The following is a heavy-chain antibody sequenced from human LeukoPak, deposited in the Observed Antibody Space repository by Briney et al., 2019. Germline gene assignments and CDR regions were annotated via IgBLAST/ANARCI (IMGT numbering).Heavy chain of an antibody. Sequence: PGGSLRLSCAASGFTFSNYAMSWVRQAPGKGLEWVSAISGSGDSTYYADSVKGRFTISRDNSKNTLYLQMNSLRAEDTAVYYCAKDSAYSSAWYWGQGTLVTVSS. D-gene: IGHD6-19*01. CDR2: ISGSGDST. CDR1: GFTFSNYA. J-gene: IGHJ4*02. V-gene: IGHV3-23*01. CDR3: AKDSAYSSAWY.